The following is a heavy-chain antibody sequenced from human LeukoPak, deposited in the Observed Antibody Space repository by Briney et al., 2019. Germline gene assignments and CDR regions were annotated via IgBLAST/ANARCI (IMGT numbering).Heavy chain of an antibody. CDR1: GGSISSYY. CDR2: IYYSGST. CDR3: VRSMAAAGTNRYFDY. J-gene: IGHJ4*02. Sequence: SETLSLTCTVSGGSISSYYRSWIRQPPGKGLEWIGYIYYSGSTNYNPSLKSRVTFSVDTSKNQFSLKLSSVTAADTAVYYCVRSMAAAGTNRYFDYWGQGTLVTVSS. D-gene: IGHD6-13*01. V-gene: IGHV4-59*01.